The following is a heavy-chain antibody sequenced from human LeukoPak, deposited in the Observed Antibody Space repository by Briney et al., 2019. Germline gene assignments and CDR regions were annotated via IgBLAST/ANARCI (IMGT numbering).Heavy chain of an antibody. CDR3: ARQSEGYFEL. J-gene: IGHJ2*01. CDR2: VYYRGAT. CDR1: GGSISGYY. Sequence: PSETLSLTCTVSGGSISGYYWSWIRQSPGKGLEWIGFVYYRGATDYSPPLKNRVTISLDTSRSHISLNLRSVTAADTAVYYCARQSEGYFELWGRGILVTVSS. V-gene: IGHV4-59*08.